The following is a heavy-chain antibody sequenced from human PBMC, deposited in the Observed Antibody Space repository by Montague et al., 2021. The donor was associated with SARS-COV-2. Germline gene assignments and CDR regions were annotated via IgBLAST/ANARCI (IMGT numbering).Heavy chain of an antibody. Sequence: SLRLSCAASGFTFSTYGMYGVRQPPGKGLEWVSEIHGRGDGTYYADSVKGRFTISRDNSKNTLYLQMNSLRGEDTAVYYCARDQNYGMDVWGQGTTVIVSS. V-gene: IGHV3-23*01. CDR1: GFTFSTYG. J-gene: IGHJ6*02. CDR2: IHGRGDGT. CDR3: ARDQNYGMDV.